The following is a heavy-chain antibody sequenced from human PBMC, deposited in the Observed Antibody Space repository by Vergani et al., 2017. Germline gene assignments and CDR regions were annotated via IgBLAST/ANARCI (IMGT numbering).Heavy chain of an antibody. V-gene: IGHV3-48*04. D-gene: IGHD4-17*01. CDR1: GFTFSSYA. Sequence: EVQLVESGGGLVQPGGSLRLSCAASGFTFSSYAMSWVRQAPGKGLEWVSYISSSGSTIYYADSVKGRFTISRDNAKNSLYLQMNSLRAEDTALYYCAKGPYGEYFQHWGQGTLVTVSS. J-gene: IGHJ1*01. CDR3: AKGPYGEYFQH. CDR2: ISSSGSTI.